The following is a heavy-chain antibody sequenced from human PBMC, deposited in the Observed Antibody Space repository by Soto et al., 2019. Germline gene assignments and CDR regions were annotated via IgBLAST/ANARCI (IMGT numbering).Heavy chain of an antibody. Sequence: ASVKVSWKGSDYTFTSLGISGVGHTQRQLLEWMGWISAYNGNTNYAQKLQGRVTMTTDTSTSTAYMELRSLRSDDTAVYYCARSFLAVAGTDADWFDTWGQRTLVTVSS. J-gene: IGHJ5*02. CDR3: ARSFLAVAGTDADWFDT. CDR2: ISAYNGNT. CDR1: DYTFTSLG. V-gene: IGHV1-18*01. D-gene: IGHD6-19*01.